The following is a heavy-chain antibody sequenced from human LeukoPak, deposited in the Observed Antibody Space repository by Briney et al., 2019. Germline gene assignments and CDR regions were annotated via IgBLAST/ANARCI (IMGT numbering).Heavy chain of an antibody. Sequence: SETLSLTCAVYGGSFSGYYWSWIRRPPGKGLEWIGEINHSGSTNYNPSLKSRVTISVDTSKNQFSLKLSSVTAADTAVYYCARGPVGGTTYNDGDAFDIWGQGTMVTVSS. J-gene: IGHJ3*02. D-gene: IGHD1-7*01. CDR2: INHSGST. CDR3: ARGPVGGTTYNDGDAFDI. V-gene: IGHV4-34*01. CDR1: GGSFSGYY.